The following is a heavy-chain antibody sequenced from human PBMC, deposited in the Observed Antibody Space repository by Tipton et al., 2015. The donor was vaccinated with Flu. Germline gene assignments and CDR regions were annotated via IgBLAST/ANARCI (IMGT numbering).Heavy chain of an antibody. CDR3: ARERVHEARDGYTYPYGMDV. D-gene: IGHD5-24*01. V-gene: IGHV3-33*01. CDR1: GFLFNVYG. Sequence: QVQLVQSGGGGVQPGTSLRLSCTASGFLFNVYGMHWVRQAPGKGLEWVAVIWYDGSNERYADSVKGRFTISRDNFKNTVYLQMNSLRVEDTATYYCARERVHEARDGYTYPYGMDVWGQGTTVTVSS. CDR2: IWYDGSNE. J-gene: IGHJ6*02.